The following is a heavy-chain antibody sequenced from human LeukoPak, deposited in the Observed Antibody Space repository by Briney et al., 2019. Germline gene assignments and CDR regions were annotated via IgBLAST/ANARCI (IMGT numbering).Heavy chain of an antibody. CDR3: ASLSGSYYY. D-gene: IGHD1-26*01. V-gene: IGHV1-8*01. Sequence: EASVKVSCKASGYTFTSYDINWVRQATGQGLEWMGWMNPNSGNTGYAQKLQGRVTMTTDTSTSTAYMELRSLRSDDTAVYYCASLSGSYYYWGQGTLVTVSS. CDR1: GYTFTSYD. CDR2: MNPNSGNT. J-gene: IGHJ4*02.